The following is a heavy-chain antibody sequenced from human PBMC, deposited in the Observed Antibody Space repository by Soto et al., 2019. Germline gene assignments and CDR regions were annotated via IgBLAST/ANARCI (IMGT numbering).Heavy chain of an antibody. V-gene: IGHV4-39*01. D-gene: IGHD3-10*01. J-gene: IGHJ4*02. Sequence: QLQLQESGPGLVKPSETLSLTCTVSGGSISSSSYYWGWIRQPPGKGLEWIGSIYYSGSTYYNTSLKSRVTISVDTSKNQFSLKLSSVTAADTAVYYCARRSYGSGSYYIKFGLFFDYWGQGTLVTVSS. CDR2: IYYSGST. CDR1: GGSISSSSYY. CDR3: ARRSYGSGSYYIKFGLFFDY.